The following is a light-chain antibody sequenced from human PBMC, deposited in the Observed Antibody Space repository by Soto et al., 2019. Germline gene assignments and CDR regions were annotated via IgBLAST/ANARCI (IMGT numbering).Light chain of an antibody. V-gene: IGLV2-23*02. CDR3: CSYAGSRTWV. CDR2: DVS. CDR1: SSDVGIFVL. Sequence: QSAPIQPASVSGSPGQSITISCTGTSSDVGIFVLVSWYQQYPDKAPKLILYDVSKWPSGISHRFSGSKSGNTASLTISGLQAEDEADYYCCSYAGSRTWVFGGGTQLTVL. J-gene: IGLJ3*02.